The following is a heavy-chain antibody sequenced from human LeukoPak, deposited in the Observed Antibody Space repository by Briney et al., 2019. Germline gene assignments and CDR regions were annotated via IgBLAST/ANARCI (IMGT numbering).Heavy chain of an antibody. V-gene: IGHV3-23*01. CDR1: GFTFSSYA. D-gene: IGHD3-3*01. Sequence: PGRSLRLSCAASGFTFSSYAMSWVRQAPGKGLEWVSSISGSGGSTDYADSVKGRFTISRDNSKNTLYLQINSLRAEDTAVYYCAKDRERGSITIFGVVTELDYWGQGTLVTVSS. CDR2: ISGSGGST. J-gene: IGHJ4*02. CDR3: AKDRERGSITIFGVVTELDY.